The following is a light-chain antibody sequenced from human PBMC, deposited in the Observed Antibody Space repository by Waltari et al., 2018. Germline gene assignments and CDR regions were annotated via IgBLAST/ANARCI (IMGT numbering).Light chain of an antibody. CDR1: QTISSY. Sequence: DIQMTQSPSSLSASIGARVTITCRASQTISSYLNWYQQKPGKAPKVLIYASSTLRSGVPSRFSGSRSGTDFTLTISSLQPEDFATYYCQQSYSTPLTFGGGTKVEIK. V-gene: IGKV1-39*01. J-gene: IGKJ4*01. CDR3: QQSYSTPLT. CDR2: ASS.